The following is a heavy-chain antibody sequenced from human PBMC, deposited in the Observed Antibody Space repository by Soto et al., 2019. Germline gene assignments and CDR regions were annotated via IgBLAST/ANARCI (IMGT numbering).Heavy chain of an antibody. V-gene: IGHV4-39*01. J-gene: IGHJ6*02. CDR2: IYSVGST. D-gene: IGHD6-13*01. CDR3: RRSSRYSTDV. Sequence: SETLSLTCTVSGGSISSSSYWGWIRQPPGKGLEWIGSIYSVGSTYYNPSLKSRVTISVDTSKNQFSLKLSSVTAADTAVYYCRRSSRYSTDVWGQGTTVTVS. CDR1: GGSISSSSY.